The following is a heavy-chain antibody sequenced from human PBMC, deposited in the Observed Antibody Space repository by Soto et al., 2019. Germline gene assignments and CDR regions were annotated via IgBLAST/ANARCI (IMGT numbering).Heavy chain of an antibody. Sequence: QVQLVQSGAEVKKPGSSVKVSCKASGDTFSFYTINWVRQAPGLGLEWVGRINPILSLSNYAQKFQGRVTMTADKSTSTAYMERRSLRSEDTARYYCATSYGSGYRAFDYWGQGALVTVSS. CDR3: ATSYGSGYRAFDY. D-gene: IGHD3-10*01. J-gene: IGHJ4*02. CDR2: INPILSLS. V-gene: IGHV1-69*02. CDR1: GDTFSFYT.